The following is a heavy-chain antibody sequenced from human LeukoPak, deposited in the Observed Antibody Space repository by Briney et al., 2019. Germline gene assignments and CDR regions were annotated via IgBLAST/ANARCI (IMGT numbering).Heavy chain of an antibody. Sequence: NPSETLSLTCTVSGGSISSSSYYWGWIRQPPGKGLEWIGSIYYSGSTYYNPSLKSRVTISVDTSKNQFSLKLSSVTAADTAVYYCARITLDIVVVPAAHFDYWGQGTLVTVSS. CDR1: GGSISSSSYY. V-gene: IGHV4-39*01. D-gene: IGHD2-2*03. J-gene: IGHJ4*02. CDR3: ARITLDIVVVPAAHFDY. CDR2: IYYSGST.